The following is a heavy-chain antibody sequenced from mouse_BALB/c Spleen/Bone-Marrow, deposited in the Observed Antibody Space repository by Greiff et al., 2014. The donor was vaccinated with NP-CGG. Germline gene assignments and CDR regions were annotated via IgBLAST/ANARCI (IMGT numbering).Heavy chain of an antibody. V-gene: IGHV5-17*02. CDR3: ARYGNYFYAMDY. CDR1: GFTFSSFG. CDR2: IRRGSIPI. J-gene: IGHJ4*01. Sequence: EVKLMESGGGLVQPGGSRKLSCAASGFTFSSFGMPWVRPAPEKGLEWVAYIRRGSIPIYYADTVKGRFTISRDNPKNPQFLQMTSIRSEDTAKYDCARYGNYFYAMDYWGQGTSVTVSS. D-gene: IGHD2-1*01.